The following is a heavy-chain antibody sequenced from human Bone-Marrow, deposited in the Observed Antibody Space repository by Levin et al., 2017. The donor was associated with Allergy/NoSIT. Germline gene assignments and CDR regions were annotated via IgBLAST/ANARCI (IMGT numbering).Heavy chain of an antibody. Sequence: SGPTLVKPTQTLTLTCTFSGFLLSTTGVGVAWIRQPPGKAPEWLALIYWDDDKYYSPSLKSRPTITKDTSKNQVVLRMTHLAPVDTATLSCAHTIAGFGVVIPYGMDIWGQGTTVTVSS. CDR3: AHTIAGFGVVIPYGMDI. CDR2: IYWDDDK. CDR1: GFLLSTTGVG. D-gene: IGHD3-3*01. V-gene: IGHV2-5*02. J-gene: IGHJ6*02.